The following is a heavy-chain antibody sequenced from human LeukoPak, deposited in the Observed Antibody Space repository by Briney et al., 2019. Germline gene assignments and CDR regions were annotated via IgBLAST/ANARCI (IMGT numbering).Heavy chain of an antibody. CDR3: ARVGGAYGGNSIDY. Sequence: SETLSLTCAVYGGSFSGYYWSWIRQPPGKGLEWIGEINHSGSTNYNPSLKSRVTISVDTSKNQFSLKLSSVTAADTAVYYCARVGGAYGGNSIDYWGQGTLVTVSS. J-gene: IGHJ4*02. CDR2: INHSGST. V-gene: IGHV4-34*01. D-gene: IGHD4-23*01. CDR1: GGSFSGYY.